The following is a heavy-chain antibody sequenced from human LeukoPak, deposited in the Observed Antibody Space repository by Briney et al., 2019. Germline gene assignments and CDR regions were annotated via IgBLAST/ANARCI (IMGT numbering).Heavy chain of an antibody. D-gene: IGHD5-12*01. J-gene: IGHJ5*02. Sequence: ASVKVSCKASGYTSTSYYIHWVRQAPGQGLEWMGWINPNSGGTNYAQKFQGRVTMTRDTSISTAYMELSRLRSDDTAVYYCARERVASWFDPWGQGTLVTVSS. V-gene: IGHV1-2*02. CDR3: ARERVASWFDP. CDR2: INPNSGGT. CDR1: GYTSTSYY.